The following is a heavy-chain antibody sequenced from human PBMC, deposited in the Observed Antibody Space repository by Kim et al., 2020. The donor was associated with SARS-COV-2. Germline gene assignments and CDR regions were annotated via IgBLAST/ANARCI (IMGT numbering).Heavy chain of an antibody. Sequence: ASVKVSCKASGYTFTSYDINWVRQATGQGLEWMGWMNPNSGNTGYAQKFQGRVTMTRNTSISTAYMGLSSLRSEDTAVYYCARGKKHIVVVIAIPYYYYGMDVWGQGTTVTVSS. CDR2: MNPNSGNT. D-gene: IGHD2-21*01. J-gene: IGHJ6*02. CDR1: GYTFTSYD. V-gene: IGHV1-8*01. CDR3: ARGKKHIVVVIAIPYYYYGMDV.